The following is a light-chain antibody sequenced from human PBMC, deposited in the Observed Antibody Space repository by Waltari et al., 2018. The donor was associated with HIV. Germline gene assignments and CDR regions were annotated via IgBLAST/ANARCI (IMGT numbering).Light chain of an antibody. CDR3: QQYGSSPLT. V-gene: IGKV3-20*01. Sequence: EIVLTQSPGPLSLSPGERATLSCKVSQSVSSSYLAWYQQKVGQAPRLLIYGPSTRATGIPDRFSGSGSGTDFTLTISRLEAEDFAVYYCQQYGSSPLTFGGGTKVEIK. J-gene: IGKJ4*01. CDR1: QSVSSSY. CDR2: GPS.